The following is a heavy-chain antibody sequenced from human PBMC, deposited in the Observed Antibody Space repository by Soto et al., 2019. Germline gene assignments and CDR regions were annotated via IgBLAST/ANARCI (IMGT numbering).Heavy chain of an antibody. Sequence: QVQLVQSGAEVKRPGSSVKVSCKASGGTFNNYAINWVRQAPGQGLEWMGDISPMFGKANYAQKFQGRVKISADDSTATAYLEPSSLRSEDTALYYCAREVEVHTPVFGFWGQGSLVTVCS. CDR3: AREVEVHTPVFGF. CDR1: GGTFNNYA. D-gene: IGHD2-2*01. CDR2: ISPMFGKA. J-gene: IGHJ4*02. V-gene: IGHV1-69*01.